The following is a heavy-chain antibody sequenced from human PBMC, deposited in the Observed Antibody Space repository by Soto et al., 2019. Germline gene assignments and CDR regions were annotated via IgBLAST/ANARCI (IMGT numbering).Heavy chain of an antibody. V-gene: IGHV4-30-4*02. J-gene: IGHJ4*02. D-gene: IGHD5-18*01. CDR2: IYPSGIP. CDR3: ARERGGYGLFDS. CDR1: GGSISSGDYY. Sequence: SETLSLTCTVSGGSISSGDYYWSWIRQPPGKGLEWIGYIYPSGIPFYNPSLRSRVTISIDRSNDQFSLNLKSVTAADTAVYYCARERGGYGLFDSWGQGTLVTVSS.